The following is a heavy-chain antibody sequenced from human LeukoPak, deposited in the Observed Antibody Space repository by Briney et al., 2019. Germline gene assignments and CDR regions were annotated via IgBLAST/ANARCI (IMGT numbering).Heavy chain of an antibody. D-gene: IGHD3-3*01. Sequence: SETLSLTCTVSGGSISSSSYYWGWIRQPPGKGLEWIGSIYYSGSTYYNPSLKSRVTISVDTSKNQFSLKLSFVTAADTAVYYCARVGSGDFWSGYYGFFDYWGQGTLVTVSS. CDR3: ARVGSGDFWSGYYGFFDY. CDR1: GGSISSSSYY. V-gene: IGHV4-39*07. J-gene: IGHJ4*02. CDR2: IYYSGST.